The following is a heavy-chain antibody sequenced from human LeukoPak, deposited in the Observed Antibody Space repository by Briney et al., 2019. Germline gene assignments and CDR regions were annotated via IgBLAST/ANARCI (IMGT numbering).Heavy chain of an antibody. CDR1: GSSISSDYY. J-gene: IGHJ5*02. Sequence: SETLSLTCAVSGSSISSDYYWAWIRQPPGKGLEWIAVTYHRGNTYYNPSLKSRVTLSLDTSNNQFSLKVNSVTAADTAVYYCARLDYNSPWCFDPWGQGTLVTVSS. V-gene: IGHV4-38-2*01. D-gene: IGHD1-14*01. CDR2: TYHRGNT. CDR3: ARLDYNSPWCFDP.